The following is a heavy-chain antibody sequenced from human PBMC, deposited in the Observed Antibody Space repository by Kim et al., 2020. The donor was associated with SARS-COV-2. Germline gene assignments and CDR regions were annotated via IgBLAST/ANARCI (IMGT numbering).Heavy chain of an antibody. CDR3: ALGNDYADY. Sequence: GGSLRLSCAASGFTFSSYAMHWVRQAPGKGLEWVAVIWYDGSNKYYADSVKGRFTISRDNSKNTLYLQMNSLRAEDTAVYYCALGNDYADYWGQGTLVTVSS. CDR2: IWYDGSNK. J-gene: IGHJ4*02. CDR1: GFTFSSYA. V-gene: IGHV3-33*01.